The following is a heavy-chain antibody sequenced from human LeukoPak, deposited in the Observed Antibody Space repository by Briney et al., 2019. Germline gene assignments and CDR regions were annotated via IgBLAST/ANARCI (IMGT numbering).Heavy chain of an antibody. J-gene: IGHJ4*02. CDR3: ARWLSGSYDYFDY. V-gene: IGHV1-2*02. D-gene: IGHD1-26*01. CDR2: INPNSGGT. Sequence: ASVKVSCKASGYTFTGYYTHWVRQAPGQGLEWMGWINPNSGGTNYAQKFQGRVTMTRDTSISTAYMELSRLRSDDTAVYYCARWLSGSYDYFDYWGQGTLVTVSS. CDR1: GYTFTGYY.